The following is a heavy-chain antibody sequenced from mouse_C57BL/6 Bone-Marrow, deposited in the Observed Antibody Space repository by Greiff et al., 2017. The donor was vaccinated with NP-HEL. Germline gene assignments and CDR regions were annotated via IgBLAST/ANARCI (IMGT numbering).Heavy chain of an antibody. V-gene: IGHV1-20*01. CDR2: INPYNGDT. CDR1: GYSFTGYF. Sequence: EVQLQQSGPELVKPGDSVKISCKASGYSFTGYFMNWVMQSHGKSLEWIGRINPYNGDTFYNQKFKGKATLTVDKSSSTAHMELRSLTSEDSAVYYCARAGVVATWYWYFDVWGTGTTVTVSS. J-gene: IGHJ1*03. D-gene: IGHD1-1*01. CDR3: ARAGVVATWYWYFDV.